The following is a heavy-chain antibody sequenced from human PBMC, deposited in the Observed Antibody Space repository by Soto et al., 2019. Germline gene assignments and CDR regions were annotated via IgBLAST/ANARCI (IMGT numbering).Heavy chain of an antibody. CDR3: ARAAAYSIVATIDNWFDP. D-gene: IGHD5-12*01. V-gene: IGHV1-2*04. J-gene: IGHJ5*02. Sequence: GASVKVSCKSSGYTFTGYYMHWVRQAPGQGLEWMRWINPNSGGTNYAQKFQGWVTMTRDTSISTAYMELSRLRSDDTAVYYYARAAAYSIVATIDNWFDPWGQGTLVTVSS. CDR1: GYTFTGYY. CDR2: INPNSGGT.